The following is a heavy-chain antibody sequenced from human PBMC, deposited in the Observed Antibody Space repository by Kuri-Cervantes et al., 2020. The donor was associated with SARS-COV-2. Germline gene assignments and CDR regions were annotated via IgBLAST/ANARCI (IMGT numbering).Heavy chain of an antibody. CDR3: AIAAAEFFDY. D-gene: IGHD6-13*01. CDR2: ISYDRSNK. Sequence: GGSLRLSCAASGFTFSSYGMHWVRRAPGKGLEWVAVISYDRSNKYYADSVKGRSTISRDNSKNTLYLQMNSLRAEDTAVYYCAIAAAEFFDYWGQGTLVTVSS. J-gene: IGHJ4*02. CDR1: GFTFSSYG. V-gene: IGHV3-30*03.